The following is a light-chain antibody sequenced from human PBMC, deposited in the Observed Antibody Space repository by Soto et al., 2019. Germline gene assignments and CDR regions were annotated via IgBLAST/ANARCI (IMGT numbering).Light chain of an antibody. V-gene: IGLV2-14*03. CDR3: SPYTSSGTYV. J-gene: IGLJ1*01. CDR2: DVS. Sequence: QSALTQPASVSGYPGQSITVSCTGTSSDLGAYTYVSWYQQHPGKAPKLIIHDVSNRPSGVSNRFSGSKSGNSASLTISGLQAEDEADYYCSPYTSSGTYVFGSGTKVTVL. CDR1: SSDLGAYTY.